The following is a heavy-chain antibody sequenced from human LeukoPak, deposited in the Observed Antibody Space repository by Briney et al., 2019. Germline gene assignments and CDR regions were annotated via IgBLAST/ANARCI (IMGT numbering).Heavy chain of an antibody. CDR2: IIPSSGYT. D-gene: IGHD3-10*01. J-gene: IGHJ5*02. V-gene: IGHV1-2*02. CDR1: GYTFTDYN. Sequence: ASVKVSCKASGYTFTDYNIHWVRQAPGQGLEWMGWIIPSSGYTNYAQKFQGRVTMTRDTSISTAYMELSRLRSDDTAVYYCARQDGEDWFDPWGQGTLVTVSS. CDR3: ARQDGEDWFDP.